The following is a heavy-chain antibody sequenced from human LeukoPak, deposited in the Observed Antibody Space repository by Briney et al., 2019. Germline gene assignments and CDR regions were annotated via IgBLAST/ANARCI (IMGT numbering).Heavy chain of an antibody. CDR1: GFTFSSYS. Sequence: GGSLRLSCAASGFTFSSYSMNWVRQAPGKGLEWVSYISSSSSTIYYADSVKGRFTISRDNAKNSLYLQMNSLRAEDSAMYFCARGSGGGSGTYYYYYMDVWGNGTTVTVSS. CDR2: ISSSSSTI. V-gene: IGHV3-48*01. CDR3: ARGSGGGSGTYYYYYMDV. J-gene: IGHJ6*03. D-gene: IGHD3-10*01.